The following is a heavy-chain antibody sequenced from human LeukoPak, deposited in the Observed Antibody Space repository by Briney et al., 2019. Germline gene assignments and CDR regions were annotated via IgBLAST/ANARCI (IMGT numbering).Heavy chain of an antibody. CDR3: VREGVPDILTGYQPYYFDY. V-gene: IGHV3-74*01. Sequence: PGGSLRLSCAASRFTFSTYWMDWVRQAPGKGLVWVSRINSDGSRTTYADSVKGRFTISRDNAKNTLYLQMNSLRAEDTAVYYCVREGVPDILTGYQPYYFDYWGRGTLVTVSS. J-gene: IGHJ4*02. D-gene: IGHD3-9*01. CDR2: INSDGSRT. CDR1: RFTFSTYW.